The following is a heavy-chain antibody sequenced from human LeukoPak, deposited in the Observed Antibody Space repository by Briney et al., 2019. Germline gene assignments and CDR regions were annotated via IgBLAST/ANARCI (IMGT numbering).Heavy chain of an antibody. CDR3: AREGVLGTYYYYGMDV. D-gene: IGHD3-3*02. CDR2: ISSSSDSI. V-gene: IGHV3-21*01. J-gene: IGHJ6*02. CDR1: GFTFSSCS. Sequence: GGSLRLSCAASGFTFSSCSMNWVRQAPGKGLEWVSSISSSSDSIYYADSVKGRFTISRDNAKNSLFLQMNSLRAEDTAVYYCAREGVLGTYYYYGMDVWGQGTTVTVSS.